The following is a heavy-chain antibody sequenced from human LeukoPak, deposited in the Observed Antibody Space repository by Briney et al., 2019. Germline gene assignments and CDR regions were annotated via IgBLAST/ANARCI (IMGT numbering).Heavy chain of an antibody. CDR1: AFTFSSYA. Sequence: PGGSLRLSCAASAFTFSSYAMSWVRQAPGKGLEWVSGISGSGGSTYYPDSVKGRFTISRDNSKNTLYLQMNSLRAEDTAVYYCARVYSGNYYWFDPWAREPWSPSPQ. J-gene: IGHJ5*02. V-gene: IGHV3-23*01. CDR3: ARVYSGNYYWFDP. CDR2: ISGSGGST. D-gene: IGHD1-26*01.